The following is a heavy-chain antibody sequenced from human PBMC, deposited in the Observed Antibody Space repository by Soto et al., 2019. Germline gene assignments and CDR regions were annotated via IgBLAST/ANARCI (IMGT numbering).Heavy chain of an antibody. CDR1: DYTFTSYG. J-gene: IGHJ6*02. CDR3: PGAAASRYYGMDV. CDR2: ISTYSGKT. V-gene: IGHV1-18*04. Sequence: QVQLVQSGAEVKKAGASVKVSCKGSDYTFTSYGISWVRQAPGQGLEWMGWISTYSGKTDYARKLQGRVTMTTDTTSSTAYRGLRSLRFGDTAVYDSPGAAASRYYGMDVWCQGTTVTVSS.